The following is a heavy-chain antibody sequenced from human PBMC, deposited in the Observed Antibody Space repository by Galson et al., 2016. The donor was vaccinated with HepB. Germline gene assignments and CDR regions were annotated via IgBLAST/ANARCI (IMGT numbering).Heavy chain of an antibody. CDR1: GDSVSRNTAA. CDR2: TYFRSKWYS. Sequence: CAISGDSVSRNTAAWNWIRQSPSRGLEWLGRTYFRSKWYSDYGVAVNGRITISPDTAKNQFSLHLISVTPDDTGIYYCVDGFSLRNWGQGTLVTVSS. CDR3: VDGFSLRN. V-gene: IGHV6-1*01. D-gene: IGHD6-25*01. J-gene: IGHJ4*02.